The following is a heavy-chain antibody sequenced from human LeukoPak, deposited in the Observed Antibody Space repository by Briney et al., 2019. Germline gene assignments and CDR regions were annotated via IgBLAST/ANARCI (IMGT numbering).Heavy chain of an antibody. CDR1: GFPFSSYA. Sequence: PGGSLRLSCAASGFPFSSYAMSWVRQAPGKGLEWVSTISSSGGYTYYADSVKGRFTISRDNSKNTLYLLLNSLRAEDTAVYYCAKDLREYTSSPRNAFHIWGQGTMVTVSS. J-gene: IGHJ3*02. D-gene: IGHD6-6*01. CDR3: AKDLREYTSSPRNAFHI. CDR2: ISSSGGYT. V-gene: IGHV3-23*01.